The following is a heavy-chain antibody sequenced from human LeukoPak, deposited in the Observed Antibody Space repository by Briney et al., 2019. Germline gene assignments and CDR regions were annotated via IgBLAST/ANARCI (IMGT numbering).Heavy chain of an antibody. CDR2: IWYDGSSK. CDR1: GFSFSKYG. CDR3: ARESGSMVWGVAGY. J-gene: IGHJ4*02. V-gene: IGHV3-33*01. Sequence: SRGSPRLSCAASGFSFSKYGMHWVCQAPGKGLEWVAVIWYDGSSKYYGDSVKGRFTISRDNSKNMMYLQMNSLRVEDTAVYYCARESGSMVWGVAGYWGQGTLVTVSS. D-gene: IGHD3-10*01.